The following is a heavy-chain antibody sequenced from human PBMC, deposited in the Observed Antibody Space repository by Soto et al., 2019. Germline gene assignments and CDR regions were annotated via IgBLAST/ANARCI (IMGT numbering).Heavy chain of an antibody. CDR3: AKDIGWHSSSIQGSAFDI. V-gene: IGHV3-9*01. CDR2: ISWNSGSI. D-gene: IGHD6-6*01. Sequence: PGGSLRLSCAASGFTFDDYAMHWVRQAPGKGLEWVSGISWNSGSIGYADSVKGRFTISRDNAKNSLYLQMNSLRAEDTALYYCAKDIGWHSSSIQGSAFDIWGQGTMVTVSS. CDR1: GFTFDDYA. J-gene: IGHJ3*02.